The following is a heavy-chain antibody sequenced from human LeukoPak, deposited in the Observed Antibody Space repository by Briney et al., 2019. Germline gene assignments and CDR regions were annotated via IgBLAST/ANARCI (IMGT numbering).Heavy chain of an antibody. Sequence: SETLSLTCAVYGGSFSGYYWSWIRQPPGKGLEWIGEINHSGSTNYNPSLKSRVTISVDTSKNQFSLKLSSVTAADTAVYYCARIEVLSLYYYGSGSHNYFDYWGQGTLVTVSS. CDR3: ARIEVLSLYYYGSGSHNYFDY. V-gene: IGHV4-34*01. D-gene: IGHD3-10*01. J-gene: IGHJ4*02. CDR2: INHSGST. CDR1: GGSFSGYY.